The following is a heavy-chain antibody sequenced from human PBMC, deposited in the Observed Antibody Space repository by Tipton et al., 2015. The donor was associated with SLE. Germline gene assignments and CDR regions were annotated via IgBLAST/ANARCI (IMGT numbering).Heavy chain of an antibody. J-gene: IGHJ4*02. CDR3: AKALGPDYDLYGY. D-gene: IGHD4-17*01. CDR1: GFTFNNYA. CDR2: IYRGGST. V-gene: IGHV3-23*03. Sequence: GSLRLSCAGSGFTFNNYAMSWVRQAPGKGLEWVSVIYRGGSTYYADSVKGRFTISRDNSKNTLYLQMNSLRAEDTAVYYCAKALGPDYDLYGYWGQGTLVTVSS.